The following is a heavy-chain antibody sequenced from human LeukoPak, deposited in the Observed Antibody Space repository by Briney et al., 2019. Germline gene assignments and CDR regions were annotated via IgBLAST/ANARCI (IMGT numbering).Heavy chain of an antibody. CDR1: GFTFSSFG. V-gene: IGHV3-30*18. Sequence: GGSLRLSCAASGFTFSSFGMYWVRQAPGKGLEWVAMISYDGSNTFYADSVKGRFTVSRDNSKNTLYMQMDSLRVDDTAVYYCAKRAVAGRTNYYHCGMDVWGQGTTVTVSS. CDR3: AKRAVAGRTNYYHCGMDV. J-gene: IGHJ6*02. D-gene: IGHD6-19*01. CDR2: ISYDGSNT.